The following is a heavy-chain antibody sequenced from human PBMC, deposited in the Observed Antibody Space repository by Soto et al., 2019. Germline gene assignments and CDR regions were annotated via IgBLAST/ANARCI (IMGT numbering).Heavy chain of an antibody. V-gene: IGHV3-30*18. CDR2: ISYDGSNK. CDR1: GFTFSSYG. CDR3: AKDVVVGATPGLGDYYYYYGMDD. Sequence: PGGSLRLSCAASGFTFSSYGKHWVRQAPGKGLEWVAVISYDGSNKYYADSVKGRFTISRDNSKNTLYLQMNSLRAEDTAVYYCAKDVVVGATPGLGDYYYYYGMDDWGQGTTVTVCS. D-gene: IGHD1-26*01. J-gene: IGHJ6*02.